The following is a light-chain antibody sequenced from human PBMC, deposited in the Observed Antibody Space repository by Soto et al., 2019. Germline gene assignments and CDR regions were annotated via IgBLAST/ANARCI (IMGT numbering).Light chain of an antibody. CDR2: GAS. CDR1: QSVSYY. J-gene: IGKJ4*01. CDR3: QHYGSSPLT. V-gene: IGKV3-20*01. Sequence: TQSPSTLSPGERATLSCRASQSVSYYLAWYQQKPGQAPRLLIYGASSRATGTPDRFSGSGSGTDFTLTINRLELEDFAVYYCQHYGSSPLTFGGGTKVDIK.